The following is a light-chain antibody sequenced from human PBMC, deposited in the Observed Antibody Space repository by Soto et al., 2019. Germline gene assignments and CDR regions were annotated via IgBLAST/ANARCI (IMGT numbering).Light chain of an antibody. V-gene: IGKV1-39*01. CDR2: CAS. J-gene: IGKJ4*01. CDR1: DRISNY. Sequence: DIQLTQSPSSLSASVGDTVTITCRASDRISNYLNWYQQKPGNAPKLLIFCASSLQSGVPSRFCGSWSGTEFTLNFSRLVTGDFATYSCQHGYSALDGLTFGGGTKVEIK. CDR3: QHGYSALDGLT.